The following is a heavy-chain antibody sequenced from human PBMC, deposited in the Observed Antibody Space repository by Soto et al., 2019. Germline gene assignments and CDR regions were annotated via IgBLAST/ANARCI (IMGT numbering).Heavy chain of an antibody. CDR1: GFNFSSYS. CDR2: ISFSSGTI. CDR3: AKDSSTPTYYYQYALDV. V-gene: IGHV3-48*01. Sequence: GGSLRLSCAASGFNFSSYSMNWVRQAPGKGLEWISFISFSSGTIYYADSVKGRFTISRDNAKSSLHLQMNSLRAEDTAIYYCAKDSSTPTYYYQYALDVWGQGTTVTVSS. J-gene: IGHJ6*02. D-gene: IGHD6-13*01.